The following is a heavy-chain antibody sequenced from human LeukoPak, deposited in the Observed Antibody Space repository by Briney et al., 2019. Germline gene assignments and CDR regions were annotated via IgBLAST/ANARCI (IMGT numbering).Heavy chain of an antibody. V-gene: IGHV3-21*01. Sequence: GGSLRLSCAASGFTFSSYAMSWVRQAPGKGLDWVSSISSSSSYIFYADSVKGRFTLSRDNAKNSLYLQMNSLRAEDTAVYYCARDMMGASFDYWGQGTLVTVSS. J-gene: IGHJ4*02. D-gene: IGHD1-26*01. CDR1: GFTFSSYA. CDR2: ISSSSSYI. CDR3: ARDMMGASFDY.